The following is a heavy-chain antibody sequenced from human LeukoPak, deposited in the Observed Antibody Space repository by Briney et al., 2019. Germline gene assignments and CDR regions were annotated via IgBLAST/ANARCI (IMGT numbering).Heavy chain of an antibody. Sequence: PSETLSLTCAVYGGSFSGYYWSWIRQPPGKGLEWIGYIYYSGSTNYNPSLKSRITISVDTSQNQFSLKLSSVTAADTAVYYCARDGYSGSDALWGQGTLVTVSS. CDR1: GGSFSGYY. V-gene: IGHV4-59*01. CDR2: IYYSGST. D-gene: IGHD5-12*01. CDR3: ARDGYSGSDAL. J-gene: IGHJ4*02.